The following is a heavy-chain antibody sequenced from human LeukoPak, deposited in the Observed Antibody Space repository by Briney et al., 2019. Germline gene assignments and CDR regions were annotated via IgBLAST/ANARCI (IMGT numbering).Heavy chain of an antibody. D-gene: IGHD6-19*01. CDR3: ARGAVAGTGLSWFDP. CDR1: GYTFTSYG. Sequence: GASVKVSCKASGYTFTSYGISWVRQAPGRGLEWMGWISAYNGNTNYAQKLQGRVTMTTDTSTSTAYMELRSLRSDDTAVYYCARGAVAGTGLSWFDPWGQGTLVTVSS. J-gene: IGHJ5*02. V-gene: IGHV1-18*01. CDR2: ISAYNGNT.